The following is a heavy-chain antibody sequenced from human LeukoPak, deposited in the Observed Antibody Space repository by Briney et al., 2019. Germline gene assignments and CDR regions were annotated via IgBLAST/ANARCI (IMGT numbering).Heavy chain of an antibody. Sequence: PGGSLRLSCAASGFTFSSYAMHWVRQAPGKGLEWVAFISYDGSNKYYADSVKGRFTISRDNSKNTLYLQMNSLRAEDTAVYYCARSLTMIVVVINGTLLAGTFDIWGQGTMVTVSS. V-gene: IGHV3-30-3*01. J-gene: IGHJ3*02. CDR3: ARSLTMIVVVINGTLLAGTFDI. CDR2: ISYDGSNK. CDR1: GFTFSSYA. D-gene: IGHD3-22*01.